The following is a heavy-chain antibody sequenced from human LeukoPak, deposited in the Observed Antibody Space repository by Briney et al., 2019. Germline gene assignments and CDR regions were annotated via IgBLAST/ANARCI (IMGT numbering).Heavy chain of an antibody. J-gene: IGHJ5*02. CDR3: ARDSSSRYYNWFDP. D-gene: IGHD6-6*01. CDR2: ISYDGSNK. CDR1: GFTFSSYA. Sequence: GGSLRLSCAASGFTFSSYAMHWVRQAPGKGLEWVAVISYDGSNKYYADSVKGRFTISRDNSKNALYLQMNSLRAEDTAVYYCARDSSSRYYNWFDPWGQGTLVTVSS. V-gene: IGHV3-30*04.